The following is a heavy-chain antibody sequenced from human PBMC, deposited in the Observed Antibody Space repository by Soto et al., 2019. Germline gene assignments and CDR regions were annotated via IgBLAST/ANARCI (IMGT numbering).Heavy chain of an antibody. J-gene: IGHJ4*02. V-gene: IGHV4-39*01. CDR2: IYYSGTT. Sequence: GTLSLTCTVSGASISRSTMYWGWIRQSPSKGLEWIASIYYSGTTYYNLSLKGRVIMSVDTAKNQFSLNLTSVTAADTALYYCARLIPPDLIGYYYGIVDFWGQGSLVTVSS. CDR1: GASISRSTMY. D-gene: IGHD3-22*01. CDR3: ARLIPPDLIGYYYGIVDF.